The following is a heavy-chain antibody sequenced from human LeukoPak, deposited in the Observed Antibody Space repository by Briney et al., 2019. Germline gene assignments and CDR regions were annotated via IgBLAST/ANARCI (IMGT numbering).Heavy chain of an antibody. J-gene: IGHJ4*02. CDR2: IYYSGST. V-gene: IGHV4-31*03. D-gene: IGHD3-10*01. CDR3: ARSGGYYFDY. CDR1: GGSISSGGYY. Sequence: SETLSLTCTVSGGSISSGGYYWSWIRQHPGKGLEWIGYIYYSGSTYYNPSLKSRVTISVDTSKHQFSLKLSSVTAADTAVYYCARSGGYYFDYWGQGTLVTVSS.